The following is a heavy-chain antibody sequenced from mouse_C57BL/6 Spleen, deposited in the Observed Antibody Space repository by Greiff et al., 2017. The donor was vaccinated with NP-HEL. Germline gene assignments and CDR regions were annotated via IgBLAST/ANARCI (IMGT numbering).Heavy chain of an antibody. CDR3: TRDHWAHAMDY. CDR2: ISSGGDYI. Sequence: EVKLEESGEGLVKPGGSLKLSCAASGFTFSSYAMSWVRQTPEKRLEWVAYISSGGDYIYYADTVKGRFTISRDNARNTLYLQMSSLKSEDTAMYYCTRDHWAHAMDYWGQGTSVTVSS. V-gene: IGHV5-9-1*02. D-gene: IGHD4-1*01. CDR1: GFTFSSYA. J-gene: IGHJ4*01.